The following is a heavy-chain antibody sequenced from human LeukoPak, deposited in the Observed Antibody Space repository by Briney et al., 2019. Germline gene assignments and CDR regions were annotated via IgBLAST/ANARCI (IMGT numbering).Heavy chain of an antibody. Sequence: GGSLRLSCAASGFAFSTYWMTWVRQAPGKGLEWVGRIKSKTDGGTTDYAAPVKGRFTISRDDSKNTLYLQMNSLKTEDTAVYYCTTDRAGYYDILTGYYRDLKYWGQGTLVTVSS. V-gene: IGHV3-15*01. CDR3: TTDRAGYYDILTGYYRDLKY. CDR1: GFAFSTYW. D-gene: IGHD3-9*01. CDR2: IKSKTDGGTT. J-gene: IGHJ4*02.